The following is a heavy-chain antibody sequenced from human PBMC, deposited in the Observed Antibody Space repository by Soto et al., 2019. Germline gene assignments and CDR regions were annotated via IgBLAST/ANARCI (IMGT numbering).Heavy chain of an antibody. CDR1: GFTFSSYA. CDR3: AKDPEDIVVVVAATPVYYFDY. Sequence: GGSLRLSCAASGFTFSSYAMSWVRQAPGKGLEWVSAISGSGGSTYYADSVKGRFTISRDNSKNTLYLQMNSLRAEDTAVYYCAKDPEDIVVVVAATPVYYFDYWGQGTLVTVSS. CDR2: ISGSGGST. J-gene: IGHJ4*02. V-gene: IGHV3-23*01. D-gene: IGHD2-15*01.